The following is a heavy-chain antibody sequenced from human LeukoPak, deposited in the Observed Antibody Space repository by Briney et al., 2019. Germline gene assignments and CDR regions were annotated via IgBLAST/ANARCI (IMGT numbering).Heavy chain of an antibody. CDR1: GYTFTAYY. CDR3: ARAYGSGSSYHPDY. J-gene: IGHJ4*02. CDR2: INPNSGGA. Sequence: ASVKVSCKASGYTFTAYYMHWVRQAPGQGLEWMGWINPNSGGANSSQKFQDRVTLTRDTSISTAYMELGSLRSDDTAIYYCARAYGSGSSYHPDYWGQGTLVAVSS. D-gene: IGHD3-10*01. V-gene: IGHV1-2*02.